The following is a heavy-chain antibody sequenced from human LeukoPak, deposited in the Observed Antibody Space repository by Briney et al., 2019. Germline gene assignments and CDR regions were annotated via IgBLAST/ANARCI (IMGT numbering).Heavy chain of an antibody. Sequence: ASVKVSCKASGYTFTGYYMHWVRLAPGQGLEGMGWINPTIGGTNVAQKFQGRVTMTKDTSISTAYMELSRLRSEDPAVYYCARAPGSNPIYYFDYWGQGTLVTVSS. CDR2: INPTIGGT. CDR3: ARAPGSNPIYYFDY. V-gene: IGHV1-2*02. CDR1: GYTFTGYY. D-gene: IGHD3-3*01. J-gene: IGHJ4*02.